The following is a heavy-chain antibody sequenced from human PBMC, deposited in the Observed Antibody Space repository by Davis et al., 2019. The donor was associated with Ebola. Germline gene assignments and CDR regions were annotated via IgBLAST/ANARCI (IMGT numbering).Heavy chain of an antibody. CDR1: GGSISSYY. CDR2: IYYSGST. V-gene: IGHV4-59*08. Sequence: PSETLSLTCTVSGGSISSYYWSWIRQPPGKGLEWIGYIYYSGSTNYNPSLKSRVTISVDTSKNQFSLKLSSVTAADTAVYCCARRIPSAAYSSGWYGGTHYWFDPWGQGTLVTVSS. CDR3: ARRIPSAAYSSGWYGGTHYWFDP. D-gene: IGHD6-19*01. J-gene: IGHJ5*02.